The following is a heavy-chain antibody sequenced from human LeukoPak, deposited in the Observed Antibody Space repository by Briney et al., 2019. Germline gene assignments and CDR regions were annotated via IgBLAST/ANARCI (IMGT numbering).Heavy chain of an antibody. Sequence: PSETLSLTCAVYGGSFSSYYWSWIRQPPGKGLEWIGEINYSGSTNYNPSLKSRVTISVDTSKNQFSLKLSSVTAADPAVYYCARVTYSYDTRGGSFDYWGQGTLVTVSS. CDR3: ARVTYSYDTRGGSFDY. J-gene: IGHJ4*02. CDR2: INYSGST. CDR1: GGSFSSYY. V-gene: IGHV4-34*01. D-gene: IGHD3-22*01.